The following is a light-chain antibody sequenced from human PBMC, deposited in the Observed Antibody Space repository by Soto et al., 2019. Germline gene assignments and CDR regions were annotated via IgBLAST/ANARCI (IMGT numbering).Light chain of an antibody. V-gene: IGKV3-11*01. Sequence: EIVLTQSPATLSLSPGERATLSCRASQSVGSYLAWYQQKPGQAPRLLIFDASNRATGIPARFSGSGSGTDFTLTISSLQPEDFAVYFCQQRSDWQYTFGQGTKVE. CDR1: QSVGSY. J-gene: IGKJ2*01. CDR3: QQRSDWQYT. CDR2: DAS.